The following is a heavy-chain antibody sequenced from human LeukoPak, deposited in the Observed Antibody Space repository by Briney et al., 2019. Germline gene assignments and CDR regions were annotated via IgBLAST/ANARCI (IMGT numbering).Heavy chain of an antibody. Sequence: GASVKVSCKASGYALIGYYIHWVRHAPGQGLEWMGWINPNSGGANYAQKFQGRVTMTRDTSISTVYMELTRLRSDDTAMYYCAKYTNWASISDGLNFWDQGTMVTVAS. D-gene: IGHD2-8*01. CDR3: AKYTNWASISDGLNF. J-gene: IGHJ3*01. CDR1: GYALIGYY. CDR2: INPNSGGA. V-gene: IGHV1-2*02.